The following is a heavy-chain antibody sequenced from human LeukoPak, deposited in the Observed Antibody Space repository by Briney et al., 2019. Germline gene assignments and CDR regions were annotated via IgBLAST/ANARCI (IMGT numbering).Heavy chain of an antibody. CDR2: IAYSGST. Sequence: SETLSLTCTVSGGSISSGAYYWSWIRQHPGKGLEWIGYIAYSGSTYYNPSLESRFSISIDAFNNKFSLDVTPVTAADTAVYYCAREYCGGDCYFDLWGRGALVTVSS. J-gene: IGHJ4*02. D-gene: IGHD2-21*02. CDR1: GGSISSGAYY. V-gene: IGHV4-31*03. CDR3: AREYCGGDCYFDL.